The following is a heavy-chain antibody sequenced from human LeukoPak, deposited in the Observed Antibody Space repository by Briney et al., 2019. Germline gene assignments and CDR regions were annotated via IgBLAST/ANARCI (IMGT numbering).Heavy chain of an antibody. CDR2: IYDSENT. Sequence: PSETLSLTCTFSGDSIRNSNYFWGWLRQPPGKGLEWIGNIYDSENTNYNPSLKSRVTISVDTSKNQFSLKLSSVTAADTAVYYCAADGAAAGRNWFNPWGQGTLVTVSS. J-gene: IGHJ5*02. V-gene: IGHV4-61*05. CDR3: AADGAAAGRNWFNP. D-gene: IGHD6-13*01. CDR1: GDSIRNSNYF.